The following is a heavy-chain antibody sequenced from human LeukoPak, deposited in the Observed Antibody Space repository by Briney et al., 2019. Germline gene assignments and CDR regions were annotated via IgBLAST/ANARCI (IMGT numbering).Heavy chain of an antibody. J-gene: IGHJ5*02. D-gene: IGHD3-22*01. CDR1: GYTFSSYA. V-gene: IGHV3-23*01. CDR3: AKARNYYYDSTLDWFDP. CDR2: ISGRGGST. Sequence: GGSLRLSCAASGYTFSSYAMSWVRQAPGKGREWVSAISGRGGSTYYADSVKGRFTISRDNSKNTLYLQMNSLRAEDTAVYYCAKARNYYYDSTLDWFDPWGQGTLVTVSS.